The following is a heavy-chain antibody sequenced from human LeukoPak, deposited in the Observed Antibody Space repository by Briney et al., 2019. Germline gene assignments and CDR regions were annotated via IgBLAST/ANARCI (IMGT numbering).Heavy chain of an antibody. V-gene: IGHV4-59*11. CDR1: GGSIRSHD. CDR3: ARDRGDYDSSGYYGYFDY. CDR2: IYYSGST. J-gene: IGHJ4*02. Sequence: PSETLSLTCTVSGGSIRSHDWRWLRQPPGKGLEWIGYIYYSGSTNYNPSLKSRVTISVDTSKNQFSLKLSSVTAADTAVYYCARDRGDYDSSGYYGYFDYWGQGALVTVSS. D-gene: IGHD3-22*01.